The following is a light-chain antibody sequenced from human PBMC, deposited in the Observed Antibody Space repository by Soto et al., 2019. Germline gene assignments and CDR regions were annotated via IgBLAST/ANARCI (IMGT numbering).Light chain of an antibody. J-gene: IGLJ2*01. V-gene: IGLV2-8*01. CDR1: SSDVGGYNY. Sequence: QSALTQPPSASGSPGQSVTISCTGTSSDVGGYNYVSWYQQYPGRAPKLMIYDVTNRPSGVPDRFSGSKSGNTASLTVSGHQAEDEADYYCSSYAASNNFYFVFGGGTKLTVL. CDR2: DVT. CDR3: SSYAASNNFYFV.